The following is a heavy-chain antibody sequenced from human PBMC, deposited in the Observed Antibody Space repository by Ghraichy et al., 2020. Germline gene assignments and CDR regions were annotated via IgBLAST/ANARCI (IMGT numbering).Heavy chain of an antibody. J-gene: IGHJ5*02. Sequence: GGSLRLSCAASGFTFSSYGMHWVRQAPGKGLEWVAVISYDGSNKYYADSVKGRFTISRDNSKNTLYLQMNSLRAEDTAVYYCAKEFRLRSRGNWFDPWGQGTLVTVSS. CDR2: ISYDGSNK. D-gene: IGHD2-15*01. V-gene: IGHV3-30*18. CDR3: AKEFRLRSRGNWFDP. CDR1: GFTFSSYG.